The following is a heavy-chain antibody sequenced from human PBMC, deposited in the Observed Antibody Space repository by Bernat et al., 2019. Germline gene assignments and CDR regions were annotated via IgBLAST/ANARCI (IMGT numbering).Heavy chain of an antibody. V-gene: IGHV4-59*01. J-gene: IGHJ6*03. Sequence: QVQLQESGPGLVKPSETLSLTCTVSGGSISSYYWSWIRQPPGKGLEWIGYIYYSGSTNYNPSLKSRVTISVDTSKNQFSLKLSSVTAADTAVYYCARFTVTSKPYYYYYYMDVGGKGTTVTVSS. CDR2: IYYSGST. D-gene: IGHD4-11*01. CDR3: ARFTVTSKPYYYYYYMDV. CDR1: GGSISSYY.